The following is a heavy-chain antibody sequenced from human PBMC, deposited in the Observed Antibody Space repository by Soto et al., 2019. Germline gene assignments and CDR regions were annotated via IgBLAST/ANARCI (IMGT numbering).Heavy chain of an antibody. D-gene: IGHD3-22*01. Sequence: EVQQVESGGGLIQPGGSLRLSCAASGFTVSSNFMSWVRQAPGKGLEWVPVIYSGGSTYYADSVKGRFTISRDNSKNTLYLQMNSLRAEDTAVYYCAIDRVESGYPEYFQHWGQGTLVPVSS. CDR3: AIDRVESGYPEYFQH. CDR2: IYSGGST. J-gene: IGHJ1*01. V-gene: IGHV3-53*01. CDR1: GFTVSSNF.